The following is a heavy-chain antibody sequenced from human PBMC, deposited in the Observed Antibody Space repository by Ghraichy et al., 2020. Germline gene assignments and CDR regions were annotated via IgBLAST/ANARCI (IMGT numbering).Heavy chain of an antibody. J-gene: IGHJ6*03. Sequence: SETLSLTCSVSGESITNFFWSWIRQPPGKGLEWIGYIDYTGNSIYNPSLESRGSISRDTSKNQFSLNLRSVTAADTAVYYCAREGGDTSAYYYYMAVWGNGTTVIVSS. V-gene: IGHV4-59*01. D-gene: IGHD3-16*01. CDR3: AREGGDTSAYYYYMAV. CDR1: GESITNFF. CDR2: IDYTGNS.